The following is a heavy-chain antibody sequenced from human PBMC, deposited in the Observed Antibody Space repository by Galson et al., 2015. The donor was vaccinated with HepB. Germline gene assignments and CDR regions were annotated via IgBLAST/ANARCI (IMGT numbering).Heavy chain of an antibody. V-gene: IGHV3-15*01. CDR2: IKSKTDGGTT. D-gene: IGHD1-26*01. CDR1: GFTFSNAW. J-gene: IGHJ4*02. CDR3: TTAQLIDGVGAPRRAY. Sequence: SLRLSCAASGFTFSNAWMSWVRQAPGKGLEWVGRIKSKTDGGTTDYAAPVKGRFTISRDDSKNTLYLQMNSLKTEDTAVSYCTTAQLIDGVGAPRRAYWGPGTLVTVSS.